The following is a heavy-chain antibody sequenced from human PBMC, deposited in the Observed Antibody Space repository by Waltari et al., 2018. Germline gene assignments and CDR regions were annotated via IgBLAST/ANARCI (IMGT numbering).Heavy chain of an antibody. D-gene: IGHD3-3*01. CDR3: AKGRSNSGYYDFDY. CDR2: ISAGGGSA. CDR1: GLTFSNYG. Sequence: EVQLLESGGGLVQPGGSLRLSCAGSGLTFSNYGMIWVRQAPGKGLEWVSLISAGGGSAYYADSVKGRFTISRDNSKNTLYLQISSLRAEDTALYYCAKGRSNSGYYDFDYWGQGTLVTVSS. V-gene: IGHV3-23*01. J-gene: IGHJ4*02.